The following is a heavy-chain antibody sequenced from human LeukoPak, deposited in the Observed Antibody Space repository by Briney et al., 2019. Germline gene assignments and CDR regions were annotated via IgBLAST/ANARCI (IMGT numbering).Heavy chain of an antibody. V-gene: IGHV3-74*01. J-gene: IGHJ1*01. Sequence: GGSLRLSCAASGFALSSYWMHWVRQAPGKGLVWVSRIKSDGRTNYADSVKGRFTISRDNAKNTVSLQMNSLRAEDTGVYYCARAPSEIGGYYPEYFRHWGQGTLVIVSS. CDR2: IKSDGRT. D-gene: IGHD3-22*01. CDR1: GFALSSYW. CDR3: ARAPSEIGGYYPEYFRH.